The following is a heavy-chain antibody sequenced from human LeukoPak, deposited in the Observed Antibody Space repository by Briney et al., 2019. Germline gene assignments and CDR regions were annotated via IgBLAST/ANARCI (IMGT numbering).Heavy chain of an antibody. CDR3: ATGGGIYYGH. CDR2: IKQDGSEK. CDR1: GFTFSSYW. J-gene: IGHJ4*02. D-gene: IGHD2-15*01. V-gene: IGHV3-7*01. Sequence: GGSLRLSCAASGFTFSSYWMSWVRQAPGKGLEWVANIKQDGSEKYYADSVKGRFTISKDISKSTLYVQMNSLRAEDTAVYYCATGGGIYYGHWGQGTLVTVSS.